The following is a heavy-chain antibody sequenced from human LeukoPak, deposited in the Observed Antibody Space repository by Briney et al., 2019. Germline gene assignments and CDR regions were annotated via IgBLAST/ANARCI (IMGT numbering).Heavy chain of an antibody. J-gene: IGHJ4*02. Sequence: SETLSLTCAVYGGSFSGYYWSWIRQPPGKGLEWIGEINHSGSTNYNPSLKSRVTISVDTSKNQFSLKLSSVTAADTAVYYCARGLSDGSGLDYWGQGTLVTVSS. CDR3: ARGLSDGSGLDY. CDR2: INHSGST. CDR1: GGSFSGYY. D-gene: IGHD6-25*01. V-gene: IGHV4-34*01.